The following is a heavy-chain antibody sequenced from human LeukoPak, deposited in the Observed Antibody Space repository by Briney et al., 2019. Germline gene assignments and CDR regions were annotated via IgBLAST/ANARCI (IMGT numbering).Heavy chain of an antibody. CDR3: ARESADCSSTSCYLWASYYFDY. Sequence: GGSLRLSCAASGFTFSSYEMNGVLQAPGKGLEWVSYISSSGSTIYYADSVKGRFTISRDNAKNSLYLQMDSLRAEDTAVYYCARESADCSSTSCYLWASYYFDYWGQGTLVTVSS. CDR1: GFTFSSYE. CDR2: ISSSGSTI. D-gene: IGHD2-2*01. V-gene: IGHV3-48*03. J-gene: IGHJ4*02.